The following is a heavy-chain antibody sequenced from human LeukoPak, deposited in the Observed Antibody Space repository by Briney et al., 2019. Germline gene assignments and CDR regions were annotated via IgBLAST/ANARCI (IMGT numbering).Heavy chain of an antibody. CDR2: IYYSGST. Sequence: SETLSLTCTVSGGSISSGGYYWSWIRQHPGKGLEWIGYIYYSGSTYYNPSLKSRVTISVDTSKNQFSLKLGSVTAADTAVYYCARDGGYSGYDDAYWGQGTLVTVSS. V-gene: IGHV4-31*03. J-gene: IGHJ4*02. CDR3: ARDGGYSGYDDAY. CDR1: GGSISSGGYY. D-gene: IGHD5-12*01.